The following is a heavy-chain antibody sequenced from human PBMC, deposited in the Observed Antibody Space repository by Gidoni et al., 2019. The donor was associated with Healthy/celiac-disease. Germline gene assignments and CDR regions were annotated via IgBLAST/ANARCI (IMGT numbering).Heavy chain of an antibody. D-gene: IGHD1-26*01. CDR1: GFTFSSYE. Sequence: EVQLVESGGGLVQPGGSLRLSCAAPGFTFSSYEMNWVRQAPGKGLEWVSYISSSGSTIYYADSVKGRFTISRDNAKNSLYLQMNSLRAEDTAVYYCARDGVGATPPGHQTAFDYWGQGTLVTVSS. V-gene: IGHV3-48*03. J-gene: IGHJ4*02. CDR3: ARDGVGATPPGHQTAFDY. CDR2: ISSSGSTI.